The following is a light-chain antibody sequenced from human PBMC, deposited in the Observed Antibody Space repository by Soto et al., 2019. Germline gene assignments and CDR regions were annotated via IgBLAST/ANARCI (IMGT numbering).Light chain of an antibody. J-gene: IGKJ1*01. Sequence: DIQMTQSPSTLSGSVGDRVTITCRASQTIRSWVAWYQQKPGKAPKLLINKASTLKSGVPSRFSGSGSGTEFTLTIRSLQPDDFATYYCQHYNSYSQAFGQGTKVDTK. CDR3: QHYNSYSQA. CDR2: KAS. V-gene: IGKV1-5*03. CDR1: QTIRSW.